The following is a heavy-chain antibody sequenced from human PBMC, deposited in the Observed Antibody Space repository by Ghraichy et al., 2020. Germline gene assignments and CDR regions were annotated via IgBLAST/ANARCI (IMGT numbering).Heavy chain of an antibody. CDR1: GFTFSSYR. CDR3: AREEQEGFAY. J-gene: IGHJ4*02. CDR2: IGPRSTYI. V-gene: IGHV3-21*01. Sequence: GGSLRLSCAASGFTFSSYRMNWVRQAPVKGLEWVSSIGPRSTYIYYADSLKGRFTISRDNAKNSLYLQMNSLRAEDTAVYYCAREEQEGFAYWSQGTRVTVSS. D-gene: IGHD6-13*01.